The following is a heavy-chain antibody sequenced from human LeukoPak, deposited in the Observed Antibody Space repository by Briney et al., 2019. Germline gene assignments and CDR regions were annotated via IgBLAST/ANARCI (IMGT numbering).Heavy chain of an antibody. J-gene: IGHJ4*02. V-gene: IGHV4-39*01. CDR1: GGSISSSSYY. D-gene: IGHD3-22*01. Sequence: PSETLSLTCTVSGGSISSSSYYWGWIRQPPGKGLQWIGSIYYSGSTYYNPSLESRVTISVDTSKNQFSLKLSSVTAADTAVYYCAKLSITMIVGYWGQGTLVTVSS. CDR3: AKLSITMIVGY. CDR2: IYYSGST.